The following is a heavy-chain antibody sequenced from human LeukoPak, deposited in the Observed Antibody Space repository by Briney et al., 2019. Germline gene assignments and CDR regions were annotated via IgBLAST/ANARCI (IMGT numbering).Heavy chain of an antibody. CDR1: GFTFSNHN. V-gene: IGHV3-21*04. D-gene: IGHD6-19*01. CDR3: ATSLKYSSGWYNAFDI. CDR2: ISSSSSYV. Sequence: GGSLRLSCAASGFTFSNHNMNWVRQAPGKGLEWVSSISSSSSYVYYADSVKGRFTISRDNAKNSLYLQMNSLRAEDMALYYCATSLKYSSGWYNAFDIWGQGTMVTVSS. J-gene: IGHJ3*02.